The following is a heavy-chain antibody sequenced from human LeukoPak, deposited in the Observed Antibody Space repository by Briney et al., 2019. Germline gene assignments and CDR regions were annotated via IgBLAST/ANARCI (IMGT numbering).Heavy chain of an antibody. CDR3: ARDIGGYDSKKFDY. Sequence: PGGSLRLSCAASGFTFSDYYMSWIRQAPGKGLEWVSYISSSSSYTNYADSVKGRFTISRDNVKKSVYLRMNSLRAEDTAVYYCARDIGGYDSKKFDYWGQGALVTVSS. V-gene: IGHV3-11*05. J-gene: IGHJ4*02. CDR2: ISSSSSYT. CDR1: GFTFSDYY. D-gene: IGHD5-12*01.